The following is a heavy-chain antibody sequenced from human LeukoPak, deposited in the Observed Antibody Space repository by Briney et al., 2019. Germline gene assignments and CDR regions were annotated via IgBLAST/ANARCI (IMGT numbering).Heavy chain of an antibody. J-gene: IGHJ5*02. V-gene: IGHV1-69*13. Sequence: GASVKVSCKASGYTFTGYYMHWVRQAPGQGLEWMGGIIPIFGTANYAQKFQGRVTITADESTSTAYMELSSLRSEDTAVYYCARDPRVSDYVWGSYHWFDPWGQGTLVTVSS. D-gene: IGHD3-16*02. CDR3: ARDPRVSDYVWGSYHWFDP. CDR2: IIPIFGTA. CDR1: GYTFTGYY.